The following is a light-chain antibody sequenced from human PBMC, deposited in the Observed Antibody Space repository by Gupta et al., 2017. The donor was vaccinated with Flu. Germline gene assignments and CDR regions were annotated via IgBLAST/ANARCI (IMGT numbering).Light chain of an antibody. CDR2: WAS. CDR3: QQYYGSPRT. J-gene: IGKJ1*01. V-gene: IGKV4-1*01. Sequence: SRGEGATIRCKSSQSRLSSSDNKKCLAWYQQKPGQPPQLLISWASIRESGVPDRFSGSGSGTDFTLAISSLQPEDVAVYYCQQYYGSPRTFGQGTKVEIK. CDR1: QSRLSSSDNKKC.